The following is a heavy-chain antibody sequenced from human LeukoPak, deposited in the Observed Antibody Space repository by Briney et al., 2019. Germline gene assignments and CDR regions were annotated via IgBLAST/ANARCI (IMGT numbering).Heavy chain of an antibody. CDR2: INSDGSST. V-gene: IGHV3-74*01. Sequence: GGSLRLSCAASGFTFSSYWMHWVRQAPGKGLVWVSRINSDGSSTSYADSVKGRFTISRDNAKNTLYLQMNSLRAEDTAVYYCAREGYSYGPLYFDYWGQGTPVTVSS. J-gene: IGHJ4*02. CDR3: AREGYSYGPLYFDY. D-gene: IGHD5-18*01. CDR1: GFTFSSYW.